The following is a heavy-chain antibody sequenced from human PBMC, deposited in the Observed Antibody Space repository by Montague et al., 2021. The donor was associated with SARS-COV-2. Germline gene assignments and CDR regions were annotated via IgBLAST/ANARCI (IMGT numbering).Heavy chain of an antibody. CDR2: IYHSGST. V-gene: IGHV4-39*01. CDR3: ARVKWELSVGNVFDI. D-gene: IGHD1-26*01. J-gene: IGHJ3*02. CDR1: DDSIRRSTYY. Sequence: SETLSLTCAVSDDSIRRSTYYWAWIRQPPGKGLEWIGSIYHSGSTFYNPSLKSRVSMSVDTSKNQLSLKLSPVTAADTAMYYCARVKWELSVGNVFDIWGQGTMVTVSS.